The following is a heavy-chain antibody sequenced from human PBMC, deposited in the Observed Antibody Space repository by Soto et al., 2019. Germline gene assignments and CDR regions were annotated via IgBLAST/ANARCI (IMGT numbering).Heavy chain of an antibody. CDR2: FSGSGGRT. D-gene: IGHD3-9*01. CDR3: AKDRAQYSLDWDGFDY. Sequence: DVQLLDSGGGLVQPGGSLRLSCAASGFTFNSYAMSWVRQAPGKGLEWVSTFSGSGGRTNYADSVKGRFTISRDNSKNTLYLQRNSLRAEDTAVYYCAKDRAQYSLDWDGFDYWGQGTLVTVSS. V-gene: IGHV3-23*01. J-gene: IGHJ4*02. CDR1: GFTFNSYA.